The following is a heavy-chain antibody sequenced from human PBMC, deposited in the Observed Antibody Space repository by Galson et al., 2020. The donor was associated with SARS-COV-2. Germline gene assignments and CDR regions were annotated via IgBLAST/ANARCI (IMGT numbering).Heavy chain of an antibody. D-gene: IGHD3-3*01. CDR1: GGSISSSSYY. CDR3: AISRLFYDFWSGYYQGPFGY. CDR2: IYYSGST. Sequence: SETLSLTCTVSGGSISSSSYYWGWIRKPPGKGLEWIGSIYYSGSTYYNPSLKSRVTISVDTSKNQFSLKLSSVTAADTAVYYCAISRLFYDFWSGYYQGPFGYWGQGSLVTVSS. V-gene: IGHV4-39*07. J-gene: IGHJ4*02.